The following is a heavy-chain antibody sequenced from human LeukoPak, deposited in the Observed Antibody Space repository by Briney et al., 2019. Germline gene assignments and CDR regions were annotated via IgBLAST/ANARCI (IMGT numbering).Heavy chain of an antibody. CDR2: IYYSGST. Sequence: SETLSLTCTVSGGSISSYYWSWIRQPPGKGLEWIGYIYYSGSTNYNPSLKSRVTTSVDTSKSQFSLKLSSVTAADTAVYYCAREMGDCSSTSCHDWFDPWGQGTLVTVSS. J-gene: IGHJ5*02. V-gene: IGHV4-59*01. D-gene: IGHD2-2*01. CDR3: AREMGDCSSTSCHDWFDP. CDR1: GGSISSYY.